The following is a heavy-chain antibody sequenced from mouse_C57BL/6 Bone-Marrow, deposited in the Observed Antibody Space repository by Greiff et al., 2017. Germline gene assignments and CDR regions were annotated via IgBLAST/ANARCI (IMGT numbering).Heavy chain of an antibody. J-gene: IGHJ1*03. Sequence: VQLQQPGAELVKPGASVKLSCKASGYTFTSYWMQWVKQRPGQGLEWIGEIDPSDSYTNYNQKFKGKATLTVDTSSSTAFMPLSSLTSEDSAVYYWAREDYGSTLDVWGTGTTVTVSS. D-gene: IGHD1-1*01. CDR1: GYTFTSYW. V-gene: IGHV1-50*01. CDR3: AREDYGSTLDV. CDR2: IDPSDSYT.